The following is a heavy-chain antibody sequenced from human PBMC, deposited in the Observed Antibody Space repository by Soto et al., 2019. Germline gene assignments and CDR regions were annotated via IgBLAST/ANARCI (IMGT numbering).Heavy chain of an antibody. CDR1: GGSISSGGYS. CDR3: ARGTLRSHAFDI. V-gene: IGHV4-30-2*01. Sequence: SETLSLTCAVSGGSISSGGYSWSWIRQPPGKGLEWIGYIYHSGSTYYNPSLKSRVTISVDRSKNQFSLKLSSVTAADTAVYYCARGTLRSHAFDIWGQGTMVT. CDR2: IYHSGST. J-gene: IGHJ3*02.